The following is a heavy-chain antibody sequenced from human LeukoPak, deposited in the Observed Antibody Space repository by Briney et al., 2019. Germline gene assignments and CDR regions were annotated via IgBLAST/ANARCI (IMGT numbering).Heavy chain of an antibody. V-gene: IGHV4-39*07. J-gene: IGHJ4*02. CDR3: ARVGQQWPHYYFDY. D-gene: IGHD6-19*01. CDR2: IYYSGST. CDR1: GGSISSSSYY. Sequence: PSETLSLTCTVSGGSISSSSYYWGWIRQPPGKGLEWIGSIYYSGSTYYNPSLKSRVTISVDTSKNQFSLKVSPVTAADTAVYYCARVGQQWPHYYFDYWGQGTLVTVSS.